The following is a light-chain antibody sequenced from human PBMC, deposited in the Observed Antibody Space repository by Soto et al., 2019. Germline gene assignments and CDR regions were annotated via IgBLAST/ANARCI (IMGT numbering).Light chain of an antibody. Sequence: DIQMTQSPSSLSASVRDGVTITCRASQNIGNSLNWYQQKPGKAPSLLIGSASSLHSGVPSRFTGSGSGTDFTLTISSLEPEDSATYYCQQSHTTPLTFGGGTKVEIK. CDR3: QQSHTTPLT. J-gene: IGKJ4*01. V-gene: IGKV1-39*01. CDR2: SAS. CDR1: QNIGNS.